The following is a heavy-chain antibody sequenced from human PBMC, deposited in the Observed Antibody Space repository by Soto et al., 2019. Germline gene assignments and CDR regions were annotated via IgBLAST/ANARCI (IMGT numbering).Heavy chain of an antibody. CDR1: GGSISSSNW. J-gene: IGHJ5*02. Sequence: PSETLSLTCAVSGGSISSSNWWSWVRQPPGKGLEWIGEIYHSGSTNYNPSLKSRVTISVDKSKNQFSLKLSSVTAADTAVYYCAREIVVVAATSNWFDPWGQGTLVTVSS. CDR2: IYHSGST. CDR3: AREIVVVAATSNWFDP. D-gene: IGHD2-15*01. V-gene: IGHV4-4*02.